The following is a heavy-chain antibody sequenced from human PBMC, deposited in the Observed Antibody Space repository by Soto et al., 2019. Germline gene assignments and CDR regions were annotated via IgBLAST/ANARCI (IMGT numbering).Heavy chain of an antibody. J-gene: IGHJ6*02. Sequence: QVQLVQSGAEVKKPGASVKVSCKASGYTFTSYGISWVRQAPGQGLEWMGWISAYNGNTNYAQKLQGRVTITTDTSTSTAYMELRSLRSDDTAVYYCARVPRPLASIFGVVTHYYYYYGMDVWGQGTTVTVSS. V-gene: IGHV1-18*01. CDR2: ISAYNGNT. CDR1: GYTFTSYG. CDR3: ARVPRPLASIFGVVTHYYYYYGMDV. D-gene: IGHD3-3*01.